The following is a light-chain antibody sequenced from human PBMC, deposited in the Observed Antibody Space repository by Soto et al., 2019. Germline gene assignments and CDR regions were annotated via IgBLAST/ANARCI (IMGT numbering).Light chain of an antibody. J-gene: IGKJ1*01. Sequence: DIQMTQSPSTLSASVGDRVTITCRASQSIGSWFAWYQQKPGKAPNLLIYKASSLESGVPSRFSGSGSGTEFTVTISSLQPEDFATYYCQQFNSYPWTFGQGTKVDIK. V-gene: IGKV1-5*03. CDR2: KAS. CDR1: QSIGSW. CDR3: QQFNSYPWT.